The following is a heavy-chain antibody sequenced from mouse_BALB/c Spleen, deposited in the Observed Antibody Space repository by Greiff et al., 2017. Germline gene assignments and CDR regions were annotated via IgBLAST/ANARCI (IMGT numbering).Heavy chain of an antibody. Sequence: EVKLMESGGGLVQPGGSLRLSCATSGFTFTDYYMSWVRQPPGKALEWLGFIRNKANGYTTEYSASVKGRFTISRDNSQSILYLQMNTLRAEDSATYYWARVKYGNYPWFAYWGQGTLVTVSA. J-gene: IGHJ3*01. V-gene: IGHV7-3*02. CDR3: ARVKYGNYPWFAY. CDR2: IRNKANGYTT. CDR1: GFTFTDYY. D-gene: IGHD2-10*02.